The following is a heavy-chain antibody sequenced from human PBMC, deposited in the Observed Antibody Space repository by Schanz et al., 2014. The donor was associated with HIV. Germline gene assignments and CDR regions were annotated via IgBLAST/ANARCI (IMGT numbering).Heavy chain of an antibody. V-gene: IGHV3-23*04. CDR2: ISESGGRT. D-gene: IGHD3-22*01. J-gene: IGHJ4*02. CDR3: AKPEYDSSGNSQSHFDY. CDR1: GFNFNNYA. Sequence: EVQLVESGGGLVQPGGSLRVSCAASGFNFNNYAMTWVRQAPGKGLEWVSSISESGGRTYYADSVNGRFTISRDNSKNTLYLQMTTLRTEDTAVYYCAKPEYDSSGNSQSHFDYWGQGTLVTVSS.